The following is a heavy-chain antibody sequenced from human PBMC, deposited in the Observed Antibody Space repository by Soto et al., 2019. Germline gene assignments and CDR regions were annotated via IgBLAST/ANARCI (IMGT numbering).Heavy chain of an antibody. D-gene: IGHD3-3*01. V-gene: IGHV4-61*01. CDR3: ARARVLEWIPPPYGMDV. CDR2: ISYTGRT. J-gene: IGHJ6*02. CDR1: GDSVTSGSYY. Sequence: LSLTCIVSGDSVTSGSYYWTWLRQPPVKGLEWIGYISYTGRTKYNPSLQSRVTISVDNAKNSVNLQMNSLRVEDTAVYYCARARVLEWIPPPYGMDVWGQGTTVTVSS.